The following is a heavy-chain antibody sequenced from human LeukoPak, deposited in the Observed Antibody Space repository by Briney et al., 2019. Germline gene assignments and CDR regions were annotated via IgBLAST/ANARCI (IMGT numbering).Heavy chain of an antibody. V-gene: IGHV3-11*06. D-gene: IGHD3-9*01. CDR3: ARVRQYYDILTGYYSDY. CDR1: GFTFSDYY. CDR2: ISSTSSYT. Sequence: PGGSLRLSCAASGFTFSDYYMSWIRQAPGKGLEWISYISSTSSYTNYADSVKGRFTISRDNAKNSLYLQMNSLRAVDTAVYYCARVRQYYDILTGYYSDYWGQGTLVTVSS. J-gene: IGHJ4*02.